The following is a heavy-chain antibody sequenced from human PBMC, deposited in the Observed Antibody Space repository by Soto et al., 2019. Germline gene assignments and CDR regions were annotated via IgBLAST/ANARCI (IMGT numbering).Heavy chain of an antibody. J-gene: IGHJ6*01. CDR1: GYSLTSYW. V-gene: IGHV5-10-1*01. CDR3: ARLQYSAAAGGSSMDV. D-gene: IGHD6-13*01. CDR2: IDPSDSYT. Sequence: PGESLKLSCKGSGYSLTSYWISWVRQMPGKGLEWMGRIDPSDSYTNYSPSFQGHVTISADKSISTAYLQWSSLKASDTAMYYCARLQYSAAAGGSSMDVWGQGKTVTVTS.